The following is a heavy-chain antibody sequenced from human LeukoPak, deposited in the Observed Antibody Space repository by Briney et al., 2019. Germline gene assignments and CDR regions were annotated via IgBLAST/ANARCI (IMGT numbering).Heavy chain of an antibody. Sequence: SETLSLTCAVYGGSFSGYYWSWIRQPPGKGLEWIGEINHSGSTNYNPSLKSRVTISVDTSRNQFSLKLSSVTAADTAVYYCARGHATLGIWGQGTMVTVSS. J-gene: IGHJ3*02. CDR2: INHSGST. CDR1: GGSFSGYY. D-gene: IGHD2-15*01. CDR3: ARGHATLGI. V-gene: IGHV4-34*01.